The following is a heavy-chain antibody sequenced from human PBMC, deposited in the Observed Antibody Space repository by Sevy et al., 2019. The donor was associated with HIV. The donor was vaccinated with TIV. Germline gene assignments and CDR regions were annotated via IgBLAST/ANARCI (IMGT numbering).Heavy chain of an antibody. V-gene: IGHV3-23*01. CDR1: GFTFSRYT. CDR2: VTKNGET. CDR3: AREDTTMVLSVDY. D-gene: IGHD5-18*01. J-gene: IGHJ4*02. Sequence: GGSLRLSCAASGFTFSRYTMAWVRQAPGKGLEWFSSVTKNGETHYIDSVRGRFTISRDNSKNTVYLQMNSLRAEDTAIYYCAREDTTMVLSVDYWGQGTLLTVSS.